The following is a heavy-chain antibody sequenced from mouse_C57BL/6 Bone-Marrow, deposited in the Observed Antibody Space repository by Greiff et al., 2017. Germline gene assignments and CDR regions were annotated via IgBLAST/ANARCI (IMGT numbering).Heavy chain of an antibody. J-gene: IGHJ4*01. Sequence: VQLQQSGPELVKPGASVKISCKASGYAFSSSWMNWVKQRPGKGLEWIGRIYPGDGDTNYNGKFKGKATLTADKSSSTAYMQLSSLTSEDSAVYFCARRTTVAWGAMDYWGQGTSVTVSS. D-gene: IGHD1-1*01. V-gene: IGHV1-82*01. CDR3: ARRTTVAWGAMDY. CDR1: GYAFSSSW. CDR2: IYPGDGDT.